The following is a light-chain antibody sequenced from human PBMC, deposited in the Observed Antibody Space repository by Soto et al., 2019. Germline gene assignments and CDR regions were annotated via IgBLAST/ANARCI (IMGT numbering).Light chain of an antibody. CDR2: DAS. J-gene: IGKJ2*01. CDR1: QSVSSY. CDR3: QQRYNCPGT. Sequence: EIVLTQSPATLSLSPGERATLSCRASQSVSSYLAWFQQKPGQAPRLLIYDASNRATGIPARFSGSGSGTDFTLTISSLEPEDFAVYYCQQRYNCPGTFGQGTKLEIK. V-gene: IGKV3-11*01.